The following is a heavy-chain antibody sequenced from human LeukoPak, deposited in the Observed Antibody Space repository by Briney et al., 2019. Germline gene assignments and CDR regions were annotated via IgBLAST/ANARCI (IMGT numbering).Heavy chain of an antibody. Sequence: SETLSLTCTVPGGSISSYYWSWIRQPPGKGLEWIGYVYYSGTTNYNPSLKSRVTISVDTSKNQFSLKLSSVTAADTAVYYCARGVYIAAAQYGYWGQGTLVTVSS. D-gene: IGHD6-13*01. V-gene: IGHV4-59*01. CDR1: GGSISSYY. CDR2: VYYSGTT. CDR3: ARGVYIAAAQYGY. J-gene: IGHJ4*02.